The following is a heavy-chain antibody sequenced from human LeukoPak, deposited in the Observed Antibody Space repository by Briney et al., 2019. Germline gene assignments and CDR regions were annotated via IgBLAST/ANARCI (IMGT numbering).Heavy chain of an antibody. CDR3: ASRYSSSWYDFFYMDV. J-gene: IGHJ6*03. CDR1: GGSISSYY. V-gene: IGHV4-59*08. D-gene: IGHD6-13*01. CDR2: IYYSGST. Sequence: SETLSLTCTVSGGSISSYYWSWIRQPPGKGLEWIGYIYYSGSTNYNPSLKSRVTISVDTSKNQFSLKLSSVTAADTAVYYCASRYSSSWYDFFYMDVWGKGTTVTVSS.